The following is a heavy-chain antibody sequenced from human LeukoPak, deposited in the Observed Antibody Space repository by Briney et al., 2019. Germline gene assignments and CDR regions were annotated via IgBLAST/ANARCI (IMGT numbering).Heavy chain of an antibody. D-gene: IGHD2-2*01. CDR2: IRYDGSNK. CDR1: GFTFSSCG. J-gene: IGHJ4*02. CDR3: AKDLSNYFDY. V-gene: IGHV3-30*02. Sequence: PGGSLRLSCAASGFTFSSCGMHWVRQAPGKGLEWVAFIRYDGSNKYYADSVKGRFTISRDNSKNRPYLQMNSLRAEDTAVYYCAKDLSNYFDYWGQGTLVTVSS.